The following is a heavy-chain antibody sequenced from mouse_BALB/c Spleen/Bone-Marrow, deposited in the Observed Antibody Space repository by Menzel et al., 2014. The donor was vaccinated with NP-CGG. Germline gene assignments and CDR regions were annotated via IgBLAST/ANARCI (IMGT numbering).Heavy chain of an antibody. CDR3: ARFPMDY. J-gene: IGHJ4*01. Sequence: EVNVVESGGGLVQPGGSLRLSCTTSGFTFTDYYMSWVRQPPGKALEWLAFIRNKAYGYTTEYSAPVRGRFTISRDNSQSILYLQMNTLRAEDSATYYCARFPMDYWGQGTSVTVSS. V-gene: IGHV7-3*02. CDR2: IRNKAYGYTT. CDR1: GFTFTDYY.